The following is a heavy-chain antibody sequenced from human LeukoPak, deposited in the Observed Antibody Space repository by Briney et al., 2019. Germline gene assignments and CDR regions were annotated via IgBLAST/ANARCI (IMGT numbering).Heavy chain of an antibody. D-gene: IGHD4-17*01. CDR1: GYTFTCYY. CDR3: ARIPMTTVTINGY. V-gene: IGHV1-2*02. Sequence: ASVKVSCKASGYTFTCYYMHWVGQARGQGREWMGWINPNSGGTNYAQKFQGRVTMTRDTSISTAYMELSRLRSDDTAVYYCARIPMTTVTINGYWGQGTLVTVSS. CDR2: INPNSGGT. J-gene: IGHJ4*02.